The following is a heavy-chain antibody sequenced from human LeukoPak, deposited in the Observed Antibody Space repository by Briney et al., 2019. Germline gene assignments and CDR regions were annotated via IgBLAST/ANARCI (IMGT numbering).Heavy chain of an antibody. Sequence: SVKVSCKASGGTFISYAISWVRQAPRQGLEWMGGIIPIFGTANYAQKFQGRVTITADESTSTAYMELSSLRSEDTAVYYCARPRHYDILTGYYNEGLDYWGQGTLVTVSS. V-gene: IGHV1-69*13. CDR2: IIPIFGTA. D-gene: IGHD3-9*01. CDR1: GGTFISYA. J-gene: IGHJ4*02. CDR3: ARPRHYDILTGYYNEGLDY.